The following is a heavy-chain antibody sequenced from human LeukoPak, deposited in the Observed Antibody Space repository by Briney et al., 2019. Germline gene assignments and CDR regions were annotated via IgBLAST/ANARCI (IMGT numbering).Heavy chain of an antibody. CDR3: ASRRVWTSHAFDI. D-gene: IGHD3/OR15-3a*01. Sequence: GGSLRLSCAASGFTFSSYWMHWVRQAPGKGLVWVSRINTDGSSTSYADSVKGRFTIFRDNAKNALYLQMNSLRAEDTAVYYCASRRVWTSHAFDIWGQGTMVTVSS. V-gene: IGHV3-74*01. CDR2: INTDGSST. CDR1: GFTFSSYW. J-gene: IGHJ3*02.